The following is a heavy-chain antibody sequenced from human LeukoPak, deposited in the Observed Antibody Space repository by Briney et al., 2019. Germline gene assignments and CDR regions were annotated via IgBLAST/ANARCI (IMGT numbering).Heavy chain of an antibody. Sequence: AAVQVSCQASGYIITGYYIHWVRQATGQGLEWIGWINPNSGGTNTAQKFQGRVTMTRDTSISTAYMELSRLRSDDTAVYYCARECGYGRCGMDVWGQGTTVTVSS. CDR3: ARECGYGRCGMDV. CDR1: GYIITGYY. CDR2: INPNSGGT. D-gene: IGHD5-12*01. J-gene: IGHJ6*02. V-gene: IGHV1-2*02.